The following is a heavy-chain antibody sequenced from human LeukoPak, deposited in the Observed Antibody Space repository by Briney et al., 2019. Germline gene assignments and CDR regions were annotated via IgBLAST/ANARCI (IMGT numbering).Heavy chain of an antibody. Sequence: ASVKVSCKASGYTFTSYGFSWVRQAPAQGLEWMGWISAYNGNTNYPQKLQGRVTMTTDTSTSTAYMELRSLRSDDTAVYYCARVWHCGSTSCYSGLGLGYYMDVWGKGTTVTVSS. CDR1: GYTFTSYG. CDR2: ISAYNGNT. D-gene: IGHD2-2*01. V-gene: IGHV1-18*01. CDR3: ARVWHCGSTSCYSGLGLGYYMDV. J-gene: IGHJ6*03.